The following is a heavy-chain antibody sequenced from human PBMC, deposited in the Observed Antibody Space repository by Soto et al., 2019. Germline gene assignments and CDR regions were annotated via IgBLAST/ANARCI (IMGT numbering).Heavy chain of an antibody. V-gene: IGHV3-23*01. CDR2: ISSNGANT. CDR3: VSCVSGYFDY. CDR1: GFTFYSPYSHG. Sequence: GGSLRLSCAASGFTFYSPYSHGMSWVRQSPGKGPEWVSTISSNGANTHYAESVKGRFTISKDASRNTVHLHMNSLRAEDTATYFCVSCVSGYFDYWGHGTPVTVSS. J-gene: IGHJ4*01.